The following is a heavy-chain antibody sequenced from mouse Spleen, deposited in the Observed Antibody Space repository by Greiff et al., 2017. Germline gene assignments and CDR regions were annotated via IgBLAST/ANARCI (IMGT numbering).Heavy chain of an antibody. CDR1: GYTFTSYW. CDR2: IHPSNNNT. Sequence: QVKRKQPGAELVKPGTSAKVPCKASGYTFTSYWMHWVRRRPGRGLEWIGRIHPSNNNTNYNQKFTGKATLTVDTSSSTAYMQLSSLTSEDSAVYYCAITNWDYWGQGTTLTVSS. D-gene: IGHD4-1*01. CDR3: AITNWDY. J-gene: IGHJ2*01. V-gene: IGHV1-74*01.